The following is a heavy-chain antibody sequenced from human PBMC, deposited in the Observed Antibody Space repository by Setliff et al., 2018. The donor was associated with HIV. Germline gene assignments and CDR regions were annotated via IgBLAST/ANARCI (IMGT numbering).Heavy chain of an antibody. CDR3: ASSGSGSYINWFGP. CDR2: IGYDGSTI. V-gene: IGHV3-30*02. D-gene: IGHD3-10*01. CDR1: GFTFRSYG. Sequence: PGGSLRLSCGAYGFTFRSYGMHWVRQAPGKGLEWVAFIGYDGSTIFYADSVKGRFTISRDNDKNSVHLQMTSLGAEDTAVYYCASSGSGSYINWFGPWGQGTLVTVSS. J-gene: IGHJ5*02.